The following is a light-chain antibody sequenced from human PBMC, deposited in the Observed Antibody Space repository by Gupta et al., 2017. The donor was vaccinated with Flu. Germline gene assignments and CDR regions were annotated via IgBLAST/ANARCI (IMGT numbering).Light chain of an antibody. J-gene: IGKJ1*01. V-gene: IGKV3-15*01. CDR2: GAS. CDR3: QQYNIWPLWT. Sequence: NLAWYQQKPGQAPRLVIYGASTRATDIPDRLTGSGSGTEFTLHISSLQSEDFAAYYCQQYNIWPLWTFGQGTKGEIQ. CDR1: N.